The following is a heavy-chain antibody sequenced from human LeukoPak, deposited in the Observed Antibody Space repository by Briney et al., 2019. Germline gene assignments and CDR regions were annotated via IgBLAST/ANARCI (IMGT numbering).Heavy chain of an antibody. CDR3: ATIAARSIPLGFLDF. CDR1: GYTFTGYY. Sequence: GASVKVSCKASGYTFTGYYMHWVRQAPGQGLEWMGWINPNSGGTNYAQKFQGRVTMTRDTSISTAYMELSRLRSDDTAVYYCATIAARSIPLGFLDFWGQGTLVTVSS. CDR2: INPNSGGT. D-gene: IGHD6-6*01. V-gene: IGHV1-2*02. J-gene: IGHJ4*02.